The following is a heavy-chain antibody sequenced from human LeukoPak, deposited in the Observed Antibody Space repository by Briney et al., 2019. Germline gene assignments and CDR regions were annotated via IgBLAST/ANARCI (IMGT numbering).Heavy chain of an antibody. V-gene: IGHV4-38-2*02. Sequence: SETLSLTCNVSGFSISTAYYWGWIRPPPGKGLEWIATIYHSGSTYYSPSLKSRVTISLDKSKNHFSLILRSVTAADTAVYYCARGYSGYAYFDYWGQGTLVTVSS. CDR2: IYHSGST. D-gene: IGHD5-12*01. CDR3: ARGYSGYAYFDY. J-gene: IGHJ4*02. CDR1: GFSISTAYY.